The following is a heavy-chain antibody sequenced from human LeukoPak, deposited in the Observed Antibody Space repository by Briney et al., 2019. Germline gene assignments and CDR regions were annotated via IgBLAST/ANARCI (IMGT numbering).Heavy chain of an antibody. CDR2: IYYSGST. J-gene: IGHJ5*02. Sequence: SETLSLTCTVSGGSVSSGSYYWSWIRQPPGKGLEWIGYIYYSGSTNYNPSLKSRVTISVDTSKNQFSLKLSSVTAADTAVYYCASRRGGYCSGGSCNWFDPWGQGTLVTVSS. CDR1: GGSVSSGSYY. CDR3: ASRRGGYCSGGSCNWFDP. V-gene: IGHV4-61*01. D-gene: IGHD2-15*01.